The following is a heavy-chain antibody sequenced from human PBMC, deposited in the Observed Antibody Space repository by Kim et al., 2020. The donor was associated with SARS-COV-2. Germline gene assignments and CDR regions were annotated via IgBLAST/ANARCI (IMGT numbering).Heavy chain of an antibody. V-gene: IGHV3-30*01. J-gene: IGHJ4*02. CDR3: ATPYGDYIGGYDS. Sequence: YYADSVKGRFTISRDNSKNTLYLKMNSLRLDDTAVYYCATPYGDYIGGYDSWGQGTLVTVSS. D-gene: IGHD4-17*01.